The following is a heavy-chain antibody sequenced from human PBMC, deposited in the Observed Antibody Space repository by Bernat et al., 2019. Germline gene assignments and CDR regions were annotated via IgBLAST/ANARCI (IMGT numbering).Heavy chain of an antibody. CDR2: IYYSGST. V-gene: IGHV4-39*01. CDR3: ARDTIMTTVTTVEFDY. CDR1: GGSISSSSYY. J-gene: IGHJ4*02. Sequence: QLQLQESGPGLVKPSETLSLTCTVSGGSISSSSYYWGWIRQPPGKGLEWIGSIYYSGSTYYHPSLKSRVTISVDTSKNQFSLKLSSVTAADTAVYYCARDTIMTTVTTVEFDYWGQGTLVTVSS. D-gene: IGHD4-17*01.